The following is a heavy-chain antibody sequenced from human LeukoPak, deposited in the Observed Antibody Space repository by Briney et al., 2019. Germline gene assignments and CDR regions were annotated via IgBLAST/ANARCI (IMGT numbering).Heavy chain of an antibody. CDR1: GGSISSGRYY. J-gene: IGHJ5*02. CDR3: ARMAILWFGAEQYNWFDP. CDR2: IYTSGST. Sequence: SETLSLTCTVSGGSISSGRYYWSWIRQPAGKGLEWIGRIYTSGSTNYNPSLKSRVTISVDTSKNQFSLKLSSVTAADTAVYYCARMAILWFGAEQYNWFDPWGQGTLVTVSS. D-gene: IGHD3-10*01. V-gene: IGHV4-61*02.